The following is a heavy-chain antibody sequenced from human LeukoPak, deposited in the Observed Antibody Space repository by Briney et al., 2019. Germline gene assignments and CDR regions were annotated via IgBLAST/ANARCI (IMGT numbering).Heavy chain of an antibody. J-gene: IGHJ4*02. CDR3: ARERMATKMGGGFDY. Sequence: ASVKVSCKASGYTFTGYYMHWVRQAPGQGLEWMGWINPNSGGTNYAQKFQGRVTMTRDTSISTAYMELSRLRPGDTAVYYCARERMATKMGGGFDYWGQGTLVTVSS. V-gene: IGHV1-2*02. CDR2: INPNSGGT. D-gene: IGHD5-24*01. CDR1: GYTFTGYY.